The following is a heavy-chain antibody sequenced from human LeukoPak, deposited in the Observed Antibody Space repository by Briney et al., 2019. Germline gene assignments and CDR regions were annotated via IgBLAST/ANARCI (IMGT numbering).Heavy chain of an antibody. D-gene: IGHD5-24*01. V-gene: IGHV1-2*02. CDR1: GYTFTGYY. CDR2: INPNSGGT. CDR3: ARGFAGYNFYY. Sequence: ASVKVSCKASGYTFTGYYIHWVRQAPGQGLQWLGWINPNSGGTNYAQNFQGRVTVTRDTSTATAYMELRWLTSDDTAVYYCARGFAGYNFYYWGQGTLVTVSS. J-gene: IGHJ4*02.